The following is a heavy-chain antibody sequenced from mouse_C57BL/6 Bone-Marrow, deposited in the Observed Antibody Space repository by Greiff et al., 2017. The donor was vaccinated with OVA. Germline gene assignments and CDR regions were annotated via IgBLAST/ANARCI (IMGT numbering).Heavy chain of an antibody. Sequence: EVQLQQSGAELVRPGASVKWSCTASGFNIKDDYMHWVKQRPEQGLEWIGWIDPENGDTEYASKFQGKATITADTSSNTAYLQLSSLTSEDTAVYYCTSYGNFDYWGQGTTLTVS. J-gene: IGHJ2*01. V-gene: IGHV14-4*01. D-gene: IGHD2-1*01. CDR3: TSYGNFDY. CDR1: GFNIKDDY. CDR2: IDPENGDT.